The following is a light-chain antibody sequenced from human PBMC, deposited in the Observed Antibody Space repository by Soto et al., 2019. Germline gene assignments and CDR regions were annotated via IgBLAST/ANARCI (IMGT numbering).Light chain of an antibody. CDR1: SSDVGGYNY. CDR2: EVS. CDR3: SSYTSGSTYV. V-gene: IGLV2-14*01. J-gene: IGLJ1*01. Sequence: QSVLTQPASVSGSPGQSITISCTGTSSDVGGYNYVSWYQQHPGKAPKLMIYEVSNRPSGVSNRFSGSKSGNTASLTISGLQAEDVADYYCSSYTSGSTYVFGTGTKVTVL.